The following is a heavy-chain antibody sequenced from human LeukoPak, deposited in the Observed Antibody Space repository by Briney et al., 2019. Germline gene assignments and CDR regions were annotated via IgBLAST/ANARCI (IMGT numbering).Heavy chain of an antibody. D-gene: IGHD3-3*01. V-gene: IGHV4-4*07. CDR1: GGSISNYY. J-gene: IGHJ6*03. CDR2: IYTSGST. CDR3: ARVGPDFVSYYYYMDV. Sequence: PSETLSLTCTVSGGSISNYYWSWIRQPPGKGLEWIGGIYTSGSTNYNPSLKSRVTISVDKSKNRFSLKVSSVTAADTAVYYCARVGPDFVSYYYYMDVWGKGTTVTVSS.